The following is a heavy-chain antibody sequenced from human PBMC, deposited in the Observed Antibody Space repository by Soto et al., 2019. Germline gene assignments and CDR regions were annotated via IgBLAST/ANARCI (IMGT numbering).Heavy chain of an antibody. J-gene: IGHJ4*02. CDR2: IYYSGST. V-gene: IGHV4-31*03. CDR3: AREYYYDSSGPNTLDY. Sequence: SETLSLTCTVSGGSISSGGYYWSWIRQHPGKGLEWIGYIYYSGSTYYNPSLKSRVTISVDTSKNQFSLKLSSVTAADTAVYYCAREYYYDSSGPNTLDYSGQGTLVTVSS. D-gene: IGHD3-22*01. CDR1: GGSISSGGYY.